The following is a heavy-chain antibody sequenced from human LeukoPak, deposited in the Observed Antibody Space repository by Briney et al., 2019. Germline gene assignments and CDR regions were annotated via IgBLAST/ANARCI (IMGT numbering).Heavy chain of an antibody. Sequence: ASVKVSFKASGFTFTAYYMHWVRQAPGQGLEWMGWINPSSGATNYAQNFQGRVTMTRDTSVSTAYMELSGLRSDDTAVYYYARRYCSSNSCYYFDYWGQGTLVTVPS. D-gene: IGHD2-2*01. J-gene: IGHJ4*02. V-gene: IGHV1-2*02. CDR2: INPSSGAT. CDR1: GFTFTAYY. CDR3: ARRYCSSNSCYYFDY.